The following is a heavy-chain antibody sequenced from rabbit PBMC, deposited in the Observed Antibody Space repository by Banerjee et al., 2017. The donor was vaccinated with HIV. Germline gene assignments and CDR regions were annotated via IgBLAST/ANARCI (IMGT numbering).Heavy chain of an antibody. V-gene: IGHV1S40*01. CDR3: ARGSSGWDARGYFSL. CDR1: GFSFSSSYY. D-gene: IGHD4-1*01. J-gene: IGHJ4*01. CDR2: IYAGSSGST. Sequence: QSLEESGGGLVTPGASLTLTCTASGFSFSSSYYMCWVRQAPGKGLEWIACIYAGSSGSTYYTSWAKGRFTISKTSSTTVTLQMTSLTAADTATYFCARGSSGWDARGYFSLWGPGTLVTVS.